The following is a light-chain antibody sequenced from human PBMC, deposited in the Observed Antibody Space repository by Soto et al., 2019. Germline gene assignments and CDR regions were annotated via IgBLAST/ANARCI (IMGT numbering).Light chain of an antibody. Sequence: EIVLTQSPGTMSMSPGERATLSCRASQSISSNYLAWYQQKPGQAPRLLIYGASSRATGIPDRFSGSGSGTDFTLTISRLEAEDFAVYYCQQYGSSPRTLGQGTKVEFK. J-gene: IGKJ1*01. CDR3: QQYGSSPRT. CDR1: QSISSNY. V-gene: IGKV3-20*01. CDR2: GAS.